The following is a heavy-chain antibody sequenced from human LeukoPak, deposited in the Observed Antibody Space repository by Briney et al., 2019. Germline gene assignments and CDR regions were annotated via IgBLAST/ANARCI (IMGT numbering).Heavy chain of an antibody. J-gene: IGHJ4*02. CDR1: GYTFTSYA. Sequence: ASVKVSCKASGYTFTSYAVNWVRQAPGQGLEWMGWINTNTGNPTYAQGFTGRFVFSLNTSVSTAYLQISSLQAEDTVVYYCARERPTKTYYYDSSGFDCWGQGTLVTVSS. V-gene: IGHV7-4-1*02. CDR3: ARERPTKTYYYDSSGFDC. CDR2: INTNTGNP. D-gene: IGHD3-22*01.